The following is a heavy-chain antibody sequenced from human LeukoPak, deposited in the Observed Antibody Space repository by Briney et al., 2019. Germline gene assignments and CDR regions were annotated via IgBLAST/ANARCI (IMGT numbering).Heavy chain of an antibody. CDR2: ISGSGGST. CDR3: AKVKGNMIGGGDFDS. Sequence: PGGSLRLSCAASGFTFSDNYMTWVRQAPGKGLEWVSAISGSGGSTYYADSVKGRFTISRDNSKNTLYLQMNSLRAEDTAVYYSAKVKGNMIGGGDFDSWGRGPLVTFSS. V-gene: IGHV3-23*01. CDR1: GFTFSDNY. D-gene: IGHD3-22*01. J-gene: IGHJ4*02.